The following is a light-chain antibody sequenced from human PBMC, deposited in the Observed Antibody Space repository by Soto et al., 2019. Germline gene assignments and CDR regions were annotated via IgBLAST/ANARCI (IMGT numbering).Light chain of an antibody. V-gene: IGKV3-11*01. Sequence: EIVLTQSPATLSLSPGERATLSCRASQSVGSYLAWYQQKPGQAPRLLIFDAFNRATGIPARFSGSGSGTDFTLTISSLEPEDFAVYYCQQRSSWLPLTFGGGTEVEI. CDR3: QQRSSWLPLT. J-gene: IGKJ4*01. CDR2: DAF. CDR1: QSVGSY.